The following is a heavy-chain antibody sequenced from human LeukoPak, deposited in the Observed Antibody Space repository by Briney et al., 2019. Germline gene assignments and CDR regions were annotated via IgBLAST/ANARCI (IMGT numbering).Heavy chain of an antibody. V-gene: IGHV3-30-3*01. CDR2: ISYDGSNK. D-gene: IGHD3-22*01. Sequence: PGGSLRLSCAASGFTFSSYAMHWVRQAPGKGLEWVAVISYDGSNKYYADSVKGRFTISRDNSKNTLYLQMNSLRAEDTAVYYCARDGEVGGYYGFDYWGQGTLVTVSS. CDR1: GFTFSSYA. J-gene: IGHJ4*02. CDR3: ARDGEVGGYYGFDY.